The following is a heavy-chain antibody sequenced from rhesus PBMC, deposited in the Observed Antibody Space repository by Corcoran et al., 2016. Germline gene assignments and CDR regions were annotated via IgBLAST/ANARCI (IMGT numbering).Heavy chain of an antibody. Sequence: QVQLQESGPGLVKPSETLSLTCAVSGGSISDDYHWSWIRTPTGKGLEWIGYIYGSGGGTNYNPSLKNRVTISIDTSKNQFSLKLSSVTAADTAVYYCARVGGWTEYFEFWGQGALVTVSS. CDR1: GGSISDDYH. D-gene: IGHD6-31*01. V-gene: IGHV4-106*01. CDR3: ARVGGWTEYFEF. CDR2: IYGSGGGT. J-gene: IGHJ1*01.